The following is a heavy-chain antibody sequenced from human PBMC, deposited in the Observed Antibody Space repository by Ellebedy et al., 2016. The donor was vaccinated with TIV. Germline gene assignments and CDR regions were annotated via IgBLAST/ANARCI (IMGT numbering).Heavy chain of an antibody. J-gene: IGHJ6*02. V-gene: IGHV4-59*01. D-gene: IGHD6-13*01. Sequence: SETLSLTXTVSGGSISSYYWSWIRQPPGKGLGWIGYIYYSGSTNYNPSLKSRVTISVDTSKNQFSLKLSSVTAADTAVYYCARGGGQLVHYYYYGMDVWGQGTTVTVSS. CDR1: GGSISSYY. CDR2: IYYSGST. CDR3: ARGGGQLVHYYYYGMDV.